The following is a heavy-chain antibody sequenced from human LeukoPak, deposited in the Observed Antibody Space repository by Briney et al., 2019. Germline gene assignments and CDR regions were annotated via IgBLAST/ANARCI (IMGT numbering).Heavy chain of an antibody. D-gene: IGHD6-13*01. CDR3: ARIAAAGTGYYYYYMDV. CDR1: GFTFSSYA. CDR2: ISYDGSNK. J-gene: IGHJ6*03. V-gene: IGHV3-30*04. Sequence: PGGSLRLSCAAPGFTFSSYAMHWVRQAPGKGLEWVAVISYDGSNKYYADSVKGRFTISRDNSKNTLYLQMNSLRAEDTAVYYCARIAAAGTGYYYYYMDVWGKGTTVTVSS.